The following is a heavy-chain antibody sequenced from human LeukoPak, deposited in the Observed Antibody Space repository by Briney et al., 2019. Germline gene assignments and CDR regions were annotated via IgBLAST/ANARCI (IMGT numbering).Heavy chain of an antibody. J-gene: IGHJ4*02. V-gene: IGHV1-18*01. CDR3: ARQTLWSAYYFDY. D-gene: IGHD3-10*02. Sequence: GASVKVSCKASGYTFTSYGISWVRQAPGQGLEWMGWISAYDHNTKYAQNFQGRVTLTTDTSTSTAYMELRSLRSDDTAVYYCARQTLWSAYYFDYWGQGTLVTVSS. CDR1: GYTFTSYG. CDR2: ISAYDHNT.